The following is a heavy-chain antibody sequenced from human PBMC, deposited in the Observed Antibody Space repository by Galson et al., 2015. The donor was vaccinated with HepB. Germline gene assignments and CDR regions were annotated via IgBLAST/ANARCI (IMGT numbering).Heavy chain of an antibody. CDR3: AKVSMVRGVIHYYYGMDV. D-gene: IGHD3-10*01. V-gene: IGHV3-30*02. Sequence: SLRLSCAASGFTFSSYGMHWVRQAPGKGLEWVAFIRYDGSNKYYADSVKGRFTISRDNSKNTLYLQMNSLRAEDTAVYYCAKVSMVRGVIHYYYGMDVWGQGTTVTVSS. CDR1: GFTFSSYG. J-gene: IGHJ6*02. CDR2: IRYDGSNK.